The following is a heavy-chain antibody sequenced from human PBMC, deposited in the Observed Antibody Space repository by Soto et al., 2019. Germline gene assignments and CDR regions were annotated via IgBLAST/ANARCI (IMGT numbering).Heavy chain of an antibody. Sequence: PGGSQRVSCAASGCNFRDYGRNWVRKETGRGLEWVSYISSSSFTIHYADSVEGRFAISRDNAKNSLYLQMNSLRAEDTAVYYCARSDTYYYDSSVDYWGQGTLVTVSS. V-gene: IGHV3-48*01. CDR3: ARSDTYYYDSSVDY. D-gene: IGHD3-22*01. CDR1: GCNFRDYG. J-gene: IGHJ4*02. CDR2: ISSSSFTI.